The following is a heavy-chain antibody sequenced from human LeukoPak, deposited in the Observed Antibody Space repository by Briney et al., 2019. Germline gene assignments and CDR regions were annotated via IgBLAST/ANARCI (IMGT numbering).Heavy chain of an antibody. V-gene: IGHV3-48*01. J-gene: IGHJ4*02. CDR2: ISSSSSTI. CDR1: GFTFSSYS. CDR3: ASNDYSDY. Sequence: GGSLRLSCAASGFTFSSYSMTWVRQAPGKGLEWVSYISSSSSTIYYADSVKGRFTISRDNAKNSLYLQMNSLRAEDTAVYYCASNDYSDYWGQGTLVTVSS.